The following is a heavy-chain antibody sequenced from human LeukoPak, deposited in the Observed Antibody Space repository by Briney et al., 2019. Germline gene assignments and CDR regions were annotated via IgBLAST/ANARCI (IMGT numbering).Heavy chain of an antibody. CDR1: GGSFSGYY. J-gene: IGHJ4*02. CDR2: INHSGST. Sequence: SETLSLTCAVYGGSFSGYYWSWIRQPPGKGLEWIGEINHSGSTNYNRSLKSRVTTSADTSKNQFSLKLTSVTAADTAVYYCARGRSAYDSNAYYYGNWGQGILVTVSS. V-gene: IGHV4-34*01. D-gene: IGHD3-22*01. CDR3: ARGRSAYDSNAYYYGN.